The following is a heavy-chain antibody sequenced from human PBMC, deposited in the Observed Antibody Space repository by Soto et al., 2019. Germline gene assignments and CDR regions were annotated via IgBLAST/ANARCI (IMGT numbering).Heavy chain of an antibody. Sequence: GASVKVSCKASGYTFTSYGISWVRQAPGQGLEWMGWISAYNGNTNYAQKLQGRVTMTTDTSTSTAYTELRSLRSDDTAVYYCATIPRGSWFDPWGQGTLVTVSS. CDR3: ATIPRGSWFDP. V-gene: IGHV1-18*01. CDR2: ISAYNGNT. J-gene: IGHJ5*02. D-gene: IGHD2-15*01. CDR1: GYTFTSYG.